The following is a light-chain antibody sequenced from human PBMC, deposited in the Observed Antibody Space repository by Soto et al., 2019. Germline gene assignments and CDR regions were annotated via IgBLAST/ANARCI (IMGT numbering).Light chain of an antibody. CDR2: DAS. CDR3: QQYNKWPTIT. CDR1: QSVSSD. V-gene: IGKV3D-15*01. Sequence: EIVMTQSPATLSVSPGERATLSCRASQSVSSDLAWYQQKPGQAPRLLIFDASTRATGIAARFSGSGSGTEFTLTISSLQSGDFAVYYCQQYNKWPTITFGQGTRLEIK. J-gene: IGKJ5*01.